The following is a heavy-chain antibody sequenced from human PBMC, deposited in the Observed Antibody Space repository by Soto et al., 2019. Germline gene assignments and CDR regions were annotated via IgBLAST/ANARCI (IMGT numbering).Heavy chain of an antibody. CDR3: ASPSRNNAWSARDY. D-gene: IGHD2-2*01. Sequence: PGGSLRLSCTASGFTFNDYNMNWIRQAPGKGLEWVSSISSLGSYINYADSVKGRFTISRDNAKNSLFLQMDSLRVEDTAVYYCASPSRNNAWSARDYWGQGTLVTVSS. V-gene: IGHV3-21*01. CDR1: GFTFNDYN. CDR2: ISSLGSYI. J-gene: IGHJ4*02.